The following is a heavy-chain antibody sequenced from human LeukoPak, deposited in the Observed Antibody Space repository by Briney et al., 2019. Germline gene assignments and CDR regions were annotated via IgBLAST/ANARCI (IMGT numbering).Heavy chain of an antibody. CDR1: GGSISSGSYY. CDR3: ARALGG. D-gene: IGHD3-16*01. V-gene: IGHV4-61*02. CDR2: IYTSGST. J-gene: IGHJ4*02. Sequence: TLSLTCTVSGGSISSGSYYWSWIRQPAGKGLEWIGRIYTSGSTNYNPSLKSRVTISVDTSKNQFSLKLSSVTAADTAVYYCARALGGWGQGTLVTVSS.